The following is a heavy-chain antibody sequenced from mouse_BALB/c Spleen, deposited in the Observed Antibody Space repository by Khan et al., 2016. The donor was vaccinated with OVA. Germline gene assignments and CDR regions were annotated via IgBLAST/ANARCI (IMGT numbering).Heavy chain of an antibody. Sequence: QVQLKESGPGLLQPSQSLSITCTVSGFSLTTYGVHWVRQSPGKGLEWLGLIWSGGNTDYNTAFISRLSISKDNSKSHVFFKMNSRQADDSAIYYCARNSYMYDFTYWGQGTLVTVSA. CDR3: ARNSYMYDFTY. D-gene: IGHD2-14*01. CDR1: GFSLTTYG. J-gene: IGHJ3*01. CDR2: IWSGGNT. V-gene: IGHV2-4-1*01.